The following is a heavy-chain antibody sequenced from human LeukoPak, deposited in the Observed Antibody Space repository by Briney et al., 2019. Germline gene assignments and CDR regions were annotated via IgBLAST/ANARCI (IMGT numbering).Heavy chain of an antibody. CDR1: GYTFTSDG. Sequence: ATLNLSCDASGYTFTSDGISWVRHAPGQGLGWMGWIRPYNGNTHYAQKLQGRVTMTPDTSTSTAYTELRSLTSADTAVYYCARGPYYYEANYWGQGNLVTVSS. D-gene: IGHD3-22*01. J-gene: IGHJ4*02. CDR2: IRPYNGNT. CDR3: ARGPYYYEANY. V-gene: IGHV1-18*01.